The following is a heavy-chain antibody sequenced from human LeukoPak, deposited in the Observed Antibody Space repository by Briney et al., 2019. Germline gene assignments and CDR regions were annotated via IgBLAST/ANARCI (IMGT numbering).Heavy chain of an antibody. CDR1: GVTFSSHA. V-gene: IGHV1-69*06. J-gene: IGHJ4*02. CDR2: IIPIFDTA. D-gene: IGHD3-16*02. CDR3: ARSGAYYDYVWGSYRTPTNFDY. Sequence: VASVKVSCKASGVTFSSHAISWVRQAPGQGLEWMGGIIPIFDTANYAQKFQGRVTITADKSTSTAYMELRSLRSDDTAVYYCARSGAYYDYVWGSYRTPTNFDYWGQGTLVTVSS.